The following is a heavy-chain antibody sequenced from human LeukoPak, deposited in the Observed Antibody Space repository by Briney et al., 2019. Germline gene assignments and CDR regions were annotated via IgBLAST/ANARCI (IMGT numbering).Heavy chain of an antibody. J-gene: IGHJ4*02. CDR2: ISSSSSYI. V-gene: IGHV3-21*01. CDR1: GFTFSSYS. Sequence: GGSQRLSCAASGFTFSSYSMSWVRQAPGKGLEWVSSISSSSSYIYYADSVKGRFTISRDNAKNSLYLQMNSLRAEDTAVYYCVRYNWNDGLGWGQGTLVTVSS. CDR3: VRYNWNDGLG. D-gene: IGHD1-1*01.